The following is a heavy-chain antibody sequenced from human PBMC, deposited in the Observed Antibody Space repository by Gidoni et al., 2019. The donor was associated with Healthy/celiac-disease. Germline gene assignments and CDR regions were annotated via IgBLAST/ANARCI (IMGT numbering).Heavy chain of an antibody. D-gene: IGHD6-13*01. CDR2: ISGSGGST. Sequence: EVQLLESGGGLVQPGGSLRLSCAASGFTFSSYAMSWVRQAAGKGLEWVSAISGSGGSTYYADSVKGRFTIFRDNSKNTLYLQMNSLRAEDTAVYYCAKDLSGSSWYFDYWGQGTLVTVSS. J-gene: IGHJ4*02. CDR1: GFTFSSYA. V-gene: IGHV3-23*01. CDR3: AKDLSGSSWYFDY.